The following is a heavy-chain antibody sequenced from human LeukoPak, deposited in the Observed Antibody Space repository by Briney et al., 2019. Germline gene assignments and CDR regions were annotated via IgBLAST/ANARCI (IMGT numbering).Heavy chain of an antibody. D-gene: IGHD2-2*01. J-gene: IGHJ4*02. Sequence: PGGSLRLSCAASGFTFSDYYMSWIRQAPGKGLEWVSYISSSGSTIYYADSVKGRFTISRDNAKNSLYLQMNSLRAEDTAVYYCARVPPPIVVPAAMGGYYFDYWGQGTLVTSPQ. CDR2: ISSSGSTI. CDR1: GFTFSDYY. CDR3: ARVPPPIVVPAAMGGYYFDY. V-gene: IGHV3-11*01.